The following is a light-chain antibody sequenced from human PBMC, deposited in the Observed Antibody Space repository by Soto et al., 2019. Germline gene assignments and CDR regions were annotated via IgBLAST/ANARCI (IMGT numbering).Light chain of an antibody. Sequence: EIVLTQSPATLSLSPGERATLSCRASQSVSGYLAWYQQKPGQAPRLLMYDASNRATGIPARFSGSGSGTDFTLTISSLEPEDLAVYYCQQLSNWPSTSGGGTKVEIK. J-gene: IGKJ4*01. V-gene: IGKV3-11*01. CDR2: DAS. CDR3: QQLSNWPST. CDR1: QSVSGY.